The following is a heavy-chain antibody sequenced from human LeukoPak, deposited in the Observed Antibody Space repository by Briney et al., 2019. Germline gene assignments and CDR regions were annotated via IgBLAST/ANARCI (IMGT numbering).Heavy chain of an antibody. Sequence: PSETLSLTCTVSGGSISSSGYYWGWIRQPPGKGLEWIGSIYYSGNTYYNPSLKSRLTISVDTSKNHFSLKLTSVTAADTAVYYCARHGGAAAGRSFDYWGQGTLVTVSS. V-gene: IGHV4-39*01. CDR3: ARHGGAAAGRSFDY. J-gene: IGHJ4*02. D-gene: IGHD6-13*01. CDR2: IYYSGNT. CDR1: GGSISSSGYY.